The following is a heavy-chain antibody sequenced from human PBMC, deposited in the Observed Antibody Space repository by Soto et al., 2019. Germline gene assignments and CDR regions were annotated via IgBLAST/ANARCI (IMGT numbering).Heavy chain of an antibody. CDR2: IYNSGTT. CDR1: GAPISSGGFY. CDR3: ARGPINPPRGVTYVDP. D-gene: IGHD3-10*01. Sequence: PSETLSLTCNVSGAPISSGGFYWSWIRQHPGKGPEWIGYIYNSGTTFYNPSLGSRVTMSLDAAKNHFSLELRSVTAAATADSYCARGPINPPRGVTYVDPWGQGTQVTVSS. V-gene: IGHV4-31*03. J-gene: IGHJ5*02.